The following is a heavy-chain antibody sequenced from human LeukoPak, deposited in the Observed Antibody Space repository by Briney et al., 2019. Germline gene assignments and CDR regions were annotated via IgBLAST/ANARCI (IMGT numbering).Heavy chain of an antibody. CDR2: ISSSSSTI. CDR3: ARVAYYYDSSGYYHYYYYKDV. D-gene: IGHD3-22*01. Sequence: PGGSLRLSCAASGFTFSSYSMNWVRQAPGKGLEWVSYISSSSSTIYYADSVKGRFTISRDNAKNSLYLQMNSLRAEDTAVYYCARVAYYYDSSGYYHYYYYKDVWGKGTTVTVSS. CDR1: GFTFSSYS. V-gene: IGHV3-48*01. J-gene: IGHJ6*03.